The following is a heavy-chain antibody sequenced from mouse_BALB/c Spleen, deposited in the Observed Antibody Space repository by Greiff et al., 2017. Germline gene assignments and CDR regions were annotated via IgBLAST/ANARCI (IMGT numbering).Heavy chain of an antibody. V-gene: IGHV3-2*02. CDR3: ARGGIYYDYDGGFAY. CDR2: ISYSGST. CDR1: GYSITSDYA. J-gene: IGHJ3*01. D-gene: IGHD2-4*01. Sequence: VQLKESGPGLVKPSQSLSLTCTVTGYSITSDYAWNWIRQFPGNKLEWMGYISYSGSTSYNPSLKSRISITRDTSKNQFFLQLNSVTTEDTATYYCARGGIYYDYDGGFAYWGQGTLVTVSA.